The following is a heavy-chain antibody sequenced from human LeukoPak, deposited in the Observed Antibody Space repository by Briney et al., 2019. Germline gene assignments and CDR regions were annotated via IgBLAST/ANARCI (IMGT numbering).Heavy chain of an antibody. Sequence: SETLSLTCAVYGGSFSGYYWSWIRQPPGKGLEWIGEINHSGSTNYNPSLKSRVTISVDTSKNQFSLKLSSVTAADTAVYYCARTIPIAAAGTGYYYMDVWGKGTTVTVSS. CDR2: INHSGST. J-gene: IGHJ6*03. CDR1: GGSFSGYY. D-gene: IGHD6-13*01. V-gene: IGHV4-34*01. CDR3: ARTIPIAAAGTGYYYMDV.